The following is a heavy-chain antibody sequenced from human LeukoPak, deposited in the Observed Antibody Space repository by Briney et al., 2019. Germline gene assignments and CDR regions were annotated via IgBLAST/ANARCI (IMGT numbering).Heavy chain of an antibody. V-gene: IGHV1-18*01. CDR2: ISAYNGNT. J-gene: IGHJ6*03. D-gene: IGHD2-2*02. CDR1: GGTFSSYA. CDR3: ARGGGDIVVVPAAIRVGYYSMDV. Sequence: ASVKVSCKASGGTFSSYAISWVRQAPGQGLEWMGWISAYNGNTNYARKLQGRVTMTTDTSTSTAYMELRSLRSDDTAVYYCARGGGDIVVVPAAIRVGYYSMDVWGKGTTVTVSS.